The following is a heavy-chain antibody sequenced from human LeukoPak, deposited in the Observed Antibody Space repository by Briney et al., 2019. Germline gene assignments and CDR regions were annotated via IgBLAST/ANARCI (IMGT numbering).Heavy chain of an antibody. CDR1: GFTFSDYW. D-gene: IGHD2-21*01. CDR2: IKQDGSDR. CDR3: ARLYCGVGICYSYYMDV. J-gene: IGHJ6*03. V-gene: IGHV3-7*01. Sequence: GGSLRLSCVASGFTFSDYWMIWVRQTLGKGLQWVADIKQDGSDRFYVDSVKGRFTISRDNAKNSLYLQMNSLRAEDTAVYYCARLYCGVGICYSYYMDVWGKGTTVTVSS.